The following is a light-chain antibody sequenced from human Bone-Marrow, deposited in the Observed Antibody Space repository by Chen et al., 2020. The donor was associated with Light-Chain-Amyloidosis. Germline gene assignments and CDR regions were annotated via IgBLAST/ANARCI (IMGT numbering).Light chain of an antibody. V-gene: IGLV3-25*03. J-gene: IGLJ2*01. CDR2: RDT. CDR1: DFPTKY. Sequence: SYEPTQPPPVSVPPGQTARCTCSGDDFPTKYAYWYQQKPGQAPVLVIHRDTERPSGISERFSGSSSGTTDALTISGVQAKDEADYHCQSADSSGTYEVIFGGGTKLTVL. CDR3: QSADSSGTYEVI.